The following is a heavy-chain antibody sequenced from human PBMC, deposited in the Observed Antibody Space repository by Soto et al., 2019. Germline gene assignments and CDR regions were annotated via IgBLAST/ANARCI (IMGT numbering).Heavy chain of an antibody. D-gene: IGHD5-18*01. CDR1: GGTFSSYA. J-gene: IGHJ5*02. Sequence: GASVKVSCKASGGTFSSYAISWVRQAPGQGLEWMGGIIPIFGTANYAQKFQGRVTITADESTSTAYMELSSLRSEDTVVYYCARVYRLPTRSNWFDPWGQGTLVTVSS. CDR3: ARVYRLPTRSNWFDP. V-gene: IGHV1-69*13. CDR2: IIPIFGTA.